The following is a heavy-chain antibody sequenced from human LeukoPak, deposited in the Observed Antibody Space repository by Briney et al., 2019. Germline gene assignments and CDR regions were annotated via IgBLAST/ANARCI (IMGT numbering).Heavy chain of an antibody. Sequence: PSETPSLTCTVSGGSIRSGSYYWSWIRQPAGKGLEWIGRIYTTGSTNYNPSLESRVTISVDTSKNQFSLNLNSVTAADTAMYYCAREGRDTAVFDYWGQGALVTVSS. CDR2: IYTTGST. V-gene: IGHV4-61*02. J-gene: IGHJ4*02. CDR3: AREGRDTAVFDY. CDR1: GGSIRSGSYY. D-gene: IGHD5-18*01.